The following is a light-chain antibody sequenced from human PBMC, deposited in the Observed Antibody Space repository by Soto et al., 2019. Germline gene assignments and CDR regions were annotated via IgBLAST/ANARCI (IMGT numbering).Light chain of an antibody. CDR2: EVS. CDR1: SSDVGGYSY. CDR3: SSYAGSNNFYV. Sequence: QSVLTQPASVSGSPGQSITISCTGTSSDVGGYSYVSWYQQHLGKTPKLIIYEVSNRPSGVSNRFSGSKSGNTASLTISGLQTEDEADYYCSSYAGSNNFYVFGTGTKVTVL. J-gene: IGLJ1*01. V-gene: IGLV2-14*01.